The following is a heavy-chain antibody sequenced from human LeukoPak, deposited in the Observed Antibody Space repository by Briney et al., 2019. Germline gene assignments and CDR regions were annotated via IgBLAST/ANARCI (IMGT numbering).Heavy chain of an antibody. J-gene: IGHJ4*02. CDR3: AKVSGPDILTGLDY. CDR1: GFTFSSYW. D-gene: IGHD3-9*01. V-gene: IGHV3-74*01. CDR2: INSDGSST. Sequence: PGGSLRLSCAASGFTFSSYWMHWVRQAPGKGLVWVSRINSDGSSTSYADSVKGRFTISRDNAKNTLYLQMNSLRAEDTALYYCAKVSGPDILTGLDYWGQGTLVTVSS.